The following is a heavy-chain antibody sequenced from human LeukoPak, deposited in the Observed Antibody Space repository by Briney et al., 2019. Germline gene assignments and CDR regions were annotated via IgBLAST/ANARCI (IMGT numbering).Heavy chain of an antibody. D-gene: IGHD6-19*01. CDR2: INHSGST. Sequence: SETLSLTCAVYGGSFSGYYWSWIRQPPGKGLEWIGEINHSGSTNYNPSLKSGVTISVDTSKNQFSLKLSSVTAADTAVYYCARPNSARYSGGGGNWFDPWGQGTLVTVSS. CDR3: ARPNSARYSGGGGNWFDP. J-gene: IGHJ5*02. CDR1: GGSFSGYY. V-gene: IGHV4-34*01.